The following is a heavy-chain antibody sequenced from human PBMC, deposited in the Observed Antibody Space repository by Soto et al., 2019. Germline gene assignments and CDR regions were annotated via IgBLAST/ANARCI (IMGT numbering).Heavy chain of an antibody. D-gene: IGHD6-13*01. CDR1: RFTFSNYA. Sequence: GGSLRLSCAASRFTFSNYAMSWVRQAPGKGLEWVSAISGSGDGTYSAYSVRGRFTISRDNSKNTLFLHMSSLRAEDTAVYFCAKDRGSRWSHGTLDFWGQGA. J-gene: IGHJ4*02. CDR3: AKDRGSRWSHGTLDF. CDR2: ISGSGDGT. V-gene: IGHV3-23*01.